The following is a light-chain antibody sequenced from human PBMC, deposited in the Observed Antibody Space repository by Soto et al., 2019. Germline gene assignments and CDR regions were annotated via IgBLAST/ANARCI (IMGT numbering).Light chain of an antibody. V-gene: IGKV3-20*01. Sequence: EIVLTQSPGTLSLSPGERATLSCRASQSVSSSYLAWYQQKPGQAPRLLIYGASRRATGIPDRFSGSVSGTDFTLTISRLEPEDFAVYYCQQYGSSPRTFGQGTKVEIK. CDR2: GAS. J-gene: IGKJ1*01. CDR1: QSVSSSY. CDR3: QQYGSSPRT.